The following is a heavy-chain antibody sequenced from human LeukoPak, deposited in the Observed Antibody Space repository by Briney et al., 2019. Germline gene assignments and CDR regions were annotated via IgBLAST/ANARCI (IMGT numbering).Heavy chain of an antibody. CDR2: IYYSGSA. CDR1: GGSVSSGDYY. J-gene: IGHJ4*02. D-gene: IGHD6-13*01. Sequence: PSETLSLTCTLSGGSVSSGDYYWSWIRQPPGKGLEWIGYIYYSGSAYYSPSLKSRLTISVDTSKNQFSLNLNSVTAADTAVYYCARGVGSSWYGDWGQGTLVTVSS. CDR3: ARGVGSSWYGD. V-gene: IGHV4-30-4*01.